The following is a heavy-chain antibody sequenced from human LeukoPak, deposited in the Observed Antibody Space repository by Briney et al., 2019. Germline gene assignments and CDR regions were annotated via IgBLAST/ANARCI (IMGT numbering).Heavy chain of an antibody. J-gene: IGHJ4*02. Sequence: SETLSLTCTASGCSISSYYWSWVRQPPGKGLEWIAYIYYSGSTNYNPSLKSRVTISVDTSKNQFSLKLSSVTAADTAVYYGARVSTYSSGCYGIDYWGQGTLVTVSS. CDR3: ARVSTYSSGCYGIDY. CDR2: IYYSGST. D-gene: IGHD6-19*01. CDR1: GCSISSYY. V-gene: IGHV4-59*08.